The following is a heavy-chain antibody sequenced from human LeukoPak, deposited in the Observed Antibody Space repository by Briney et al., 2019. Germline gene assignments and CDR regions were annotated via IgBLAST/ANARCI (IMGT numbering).Heavy chain of an antibody. D-gene: IGHD4-17*01. J-gene: IGHJ4*02. V-gene: IGHV4-39*01. CDR1: GGSFSSSSYY. CDR3: ARMTTGSGGDY. Sequence: SETLSLTCTVSGGSFSSSSYYWGWVRQPPGKGLEWIGTIYYNGNTYYNASLKSRLTISVDTSKNQFSLKLSSVTAADTAVYYCARMTTGSGGDYWGQGTLVTVSS. CDR2: IYYNGNT.